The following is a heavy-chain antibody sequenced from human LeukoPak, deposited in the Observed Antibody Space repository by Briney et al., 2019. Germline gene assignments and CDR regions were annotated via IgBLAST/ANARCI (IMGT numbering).Heavy chain of an antibody. V-gene: IGHV1-2*02. Sequence: ASVNVSCKASGYTFTGYYMHWVRQAPGQGLEWMGWINPNSGGTNYAQKFQGRVTMTRDTSISTAYMELSRLRSDDTAVYYCARGSSEWLVRMDYWGQGTLVTVSS. CDR1: GYTFTGYY. J-gene: IGHJ4*02. CDR2: INPNSGGT. D-gene: IGHD6-19*01. CDR3: ARGSSEWLVRMDY.